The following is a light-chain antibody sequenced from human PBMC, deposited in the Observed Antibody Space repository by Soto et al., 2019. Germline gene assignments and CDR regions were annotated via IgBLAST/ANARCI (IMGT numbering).Light chain of an antibody. CDR3: QQFSSYPLT. CDR2: DAS. Sequence: EVVFTQSPCTLSLSPGERATLSCRASQSVSGSYLAWYQQKPGQAPRLLIYDASSRATGIPDRFSGGGSGTDFTLTISRLEPEDFAVYYCQQFSSYPLTFGGGTKVDIK. V-gene: IGKV3-20*01. J-gene: IGKJ4*01. CDR1: QSVSGSY.